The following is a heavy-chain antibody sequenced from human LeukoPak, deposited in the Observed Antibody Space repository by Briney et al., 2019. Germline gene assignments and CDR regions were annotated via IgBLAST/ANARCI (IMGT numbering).Heavy chain of an antibody. CDR2: ISSSSSYT. V-gene: IGHV3-11*06. D-gene: IGHD3-9*01. CDR3: ARIDILTGYSLGY. Sequence: GGSLRLSCAASGFTFSDYYMSWIRRAPGKGLEWVSYISSSSSYTNYADSVKGRFTISRDNAKNSLYLQMNSLRAEDTAVYYCARIDILTGYSLGYWGHGSLVTVSS. J-gene: IGHJ4*01. CDR1: GFTFSDYY.